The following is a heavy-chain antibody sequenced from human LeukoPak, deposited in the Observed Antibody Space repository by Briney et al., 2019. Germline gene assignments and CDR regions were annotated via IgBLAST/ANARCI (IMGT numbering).Heavy chain of an antibody. D-gene: IGHD2-2*01. CDR1: VYSISSGYY. CDR3: ARGSDIVVVPAASYYMDV. V-gene: IGHV4-38-2*02. CDR2: IYHSGST. J-gene: IGHJ6*03. Sequence: SETLSLTCTVSVYSISSGYYWGWIRQPPGKGLEWIGSIYHSGSTYDNPSLKSRVTISVDTSKNQFSLKLSSVTAADTAVYYCARGSDIVVVPAASYYMDVWGKGTTVTVSS.